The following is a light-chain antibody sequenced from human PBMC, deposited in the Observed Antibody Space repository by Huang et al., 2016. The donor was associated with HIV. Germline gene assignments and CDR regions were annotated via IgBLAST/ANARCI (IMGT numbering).Light chain of an antibody. Sequence: EIVLTQSPGTLSLSPGERATLSCRASQSIITTYLNWYQQRPGQAPRLLIYAASSRATGNSDRFSGGGSGTDFTLNISRLEPGDFAVYYCQQYSVSPYTFGQGTKLEIK. J-gene: IGKJ2*01. V-gene: IGKV3-20*01. CDR3: QQYSVSPYT. CDR2: AAS. CDR1: QSIITTY.